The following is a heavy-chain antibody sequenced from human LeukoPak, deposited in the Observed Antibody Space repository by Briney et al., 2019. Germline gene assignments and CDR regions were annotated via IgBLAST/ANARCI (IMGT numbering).Heavy chain of an antibody. D-gene: IGHD3-22*01. CDR1: RFTFSTYG. J-gene: IGHJ4*02. V-gene: IGHV3-23*01. Sequence: GGSLRLSCAASRFTFSTYGMNWVRQTPGKGLEWVAAISGSGNRAYHADSVKGRFTIPRDNSKNMLYLQMNSLRAEDTALYYCAKDADISVELVVITSFDSWGQGTLVTVSS. CDR3: AKDADISVELVVITSFDS. CDR2: ISGSGNRA.